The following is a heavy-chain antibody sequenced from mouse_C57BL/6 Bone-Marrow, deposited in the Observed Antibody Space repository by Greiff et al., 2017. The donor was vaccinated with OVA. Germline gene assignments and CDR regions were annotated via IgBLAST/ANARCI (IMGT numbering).Heavy chain of an antibody. D-gene: IGHD1-1*01. J-gene: IGHJ1*03. CDR3: ARQDGSSYGWYFDV. Sequence: EVQLVESGGDLVKPGGSLKLSCAASGFTFSSYGMSWVRQTPDKRLEWVATISSGGSYTYYPDSVKGRFTISRDNAKNTLYLQMSRLKSEDTAMYYCARQDGSSYGWYFDVWGTGTTVTVSS. V-gene: IGHV5-6*01. CDR2: ISSGGSYT. CDR1: GFTFSSYG.